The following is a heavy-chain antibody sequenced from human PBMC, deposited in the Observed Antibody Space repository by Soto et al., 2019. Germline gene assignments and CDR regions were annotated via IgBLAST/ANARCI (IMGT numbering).Heavy chain of an antibody. CDR1: GFNFSDYY. Sequence: GGSLRRSCAASGFNFSDYYMSGIRQAPGKGLEWVSYISSSGSTIYYADSVKGRFTISRDNAKNSLYLQMNSLRAEDTAVYYCAREFLTRSSGWYYWGQGTLVTVSS. J-gene: IGHJ4*02. D-gene: IGHD6-19*01. CDR2: ISSSGSTI. V-gene: IGHV3-11*01. CDR3: AREFLTRSSGWYY.